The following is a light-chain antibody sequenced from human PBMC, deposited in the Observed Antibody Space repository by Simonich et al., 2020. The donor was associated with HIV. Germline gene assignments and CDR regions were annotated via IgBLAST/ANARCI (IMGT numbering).Light chain of an antibody. CDR1: SSNIGSGYD. CDR3: CSYAGSYTLV. V-gene: IGLV1-40*01. J-gene: IGLJ2*01. Sequence: QSVLTQPPSVSGAPGQRVTISCTGSSSNIGSGYDVHGYQQLPGTAPKLIIYGNSKRPSGVPDRFSGSKSGTSASLAITGLQAEDEADYYCCSYAGSYTLVFGGGTKLTVL. CDR2: GNS.